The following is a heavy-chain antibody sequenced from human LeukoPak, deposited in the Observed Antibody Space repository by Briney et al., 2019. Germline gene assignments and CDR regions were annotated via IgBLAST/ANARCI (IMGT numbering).Heavy chain of an antibody. Sequence: GGSLRLSCSASGFAFSSYAMHWVRQAPGKGLQYVSTISNNGGRTYYADSVKGRFAISRDNSKNTVYLQMSSLRAEDTAVYHCVKDLVADTVYWGQGTLVTVSS. V-gene: IGHV3-64D*06. D-gene: IGHD6-19*01. CDR2: ISNNGGRT. CDR1: GFAFSSYA. J-gene: IGHJ4*02. CDR3: VKDLVADTVY.